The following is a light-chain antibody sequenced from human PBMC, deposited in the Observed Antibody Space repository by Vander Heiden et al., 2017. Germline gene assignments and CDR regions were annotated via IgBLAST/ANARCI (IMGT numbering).Light chain of an antibody. CDR1: QSISTK. CDR2: AAS. J-gene: IGKJ1*01. CDR3: QQSSNFPRT. Sequence: DIHMTQSASSLSASVVDRVAITVYSCQSISTKLNWYQQKSGKAPQLLMFAASILQSGVPSRFSGSGSGTDLTLTIISLQPEDFATYYCQQSSNFPRTFGQGTKVEIK. V-gene: IGKV1-39*01.